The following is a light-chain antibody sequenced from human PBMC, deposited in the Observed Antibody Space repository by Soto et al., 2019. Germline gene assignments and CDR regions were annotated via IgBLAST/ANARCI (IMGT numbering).Light chain of an antibody. CDR3: QKLNSYPST. J-gene: IGKJ5*01. Sequence: EIVLTQSPGALSLSPGERSTLSCRASQSVSIDLAWYQQTPGQAPRLLIYGASTRATGIPVRFSGSGSGTDFTLTISSLQPEDFATYYCQKLNSYPSTFAQGTRLEIK. CDR2: GAS. V-gene: IGKV3-15*01. CDR1: QSVSID.